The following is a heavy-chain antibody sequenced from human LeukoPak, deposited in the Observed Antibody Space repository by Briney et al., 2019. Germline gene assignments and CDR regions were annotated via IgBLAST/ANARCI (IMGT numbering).Heavy chain of an antibody. J-gene: IGHJ5*02. V-gene: IGHV1-69*06. Sequence: SVKVSCKASGGTFSNYSITWVRQAPGQGLEWMEGIIPIFGTTNYTQKFQGRVTITADKSTATAYMELSSLRSEDTAVYYCARVSHGSGSYYMAWFDPWGQGTLVIVSS. CDR3: ARVSHGSGSYYMAWFDP. D-gene: IGHD3-10*01. CDR1: GGTFSNYS. CDR2: IIPIFGTT.